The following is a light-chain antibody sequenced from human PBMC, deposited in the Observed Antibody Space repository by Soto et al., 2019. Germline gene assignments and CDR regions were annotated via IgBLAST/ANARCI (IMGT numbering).Light chain of an antibody. CDR3: ETWGRNTVV. CDR2: LEGTGSY. Sequence: QSVLTQSSSASASLGSSVTLTCTLSSGHSSYIIAWHQQQPGKAPRYLMKLEGTGSYNKGREVPDRYSGSSSGADRYLNFSTHQCEDDADYSCETWGRNTVVFGGGTKVTVL. V-gene: IGLV4-60*02. J-gene: IGLJ2*01. CDR1: SGHSSYI.